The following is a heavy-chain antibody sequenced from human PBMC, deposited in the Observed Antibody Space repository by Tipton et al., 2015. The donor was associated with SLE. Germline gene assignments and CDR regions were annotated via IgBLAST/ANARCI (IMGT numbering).Heavy chain of an antibody. CDR1: GGSISSGGYY. CDR3: ARGWGEQDWYFDL. Sequence: TLXLTCTVSGGSISSGGYYWSWIRQHPGKGLEWIGYIYYSGSTYYNPSLKSRVTISVDTSKNQFSLKLSSVTAADTAVYYCARGWGEQDWYFDLWGRGTLVTVSS. D-gene: IGHD7-27*01. CDR2: IYYSGST. V-gene: IGHV4-31*03. J-gene: IGHJ2*01.